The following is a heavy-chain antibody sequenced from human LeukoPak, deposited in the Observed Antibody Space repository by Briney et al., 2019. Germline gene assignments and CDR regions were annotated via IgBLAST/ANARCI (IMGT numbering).Heavy chain of an antibody. Sequence: PGGSLRLSCAASGFTFSSYAMSWVRQAPGKGLEWVASIKEDGSEKNYVDSAKGRFTISRDNAKNSLYLQMNSLRAEDTAVYYCARGTWELRRGDYWGQGTLVTVSS. D-gene: IGHD1-26*01. CDR2: IKEDGSEK. J-gene: IGHJ4*02. CDR3: ARGTWELRRGDY. V-gene: IGHV3-7*01. CDR1: GFTFSSYA.